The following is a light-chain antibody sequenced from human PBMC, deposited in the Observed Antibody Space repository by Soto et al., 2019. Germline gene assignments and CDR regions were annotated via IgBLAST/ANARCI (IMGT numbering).Light chain of an antibody. J-gene: IGKJ1*01. V-gene: IGKV1-5*03. Sequence: DIQMTQSPSTLSASVGDRVIITCRASQSIRSWLAWYQQKPRRAPNLLIYQASSLESGVPSRFSGSGSGTEFTLTISSLQPDDFATYYCQQYNSYSWTFGQATKVEIK. CDR3: QQYNSYSWT. CDR2: QAS. CDR1: QSIRSW.